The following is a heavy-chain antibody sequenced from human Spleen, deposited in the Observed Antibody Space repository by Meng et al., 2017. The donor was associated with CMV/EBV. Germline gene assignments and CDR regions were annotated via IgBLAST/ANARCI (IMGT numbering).Heavy chain of an antibody. CDR1: GFTFSGYW. Sequence: GGSLRLSCVASGFTFSGYWMSWVRQAPGKGLEWVANIKQDGSEHYYVDSVRGRLTISRDNAKNSLYLQLNSLRAEDTAVYYCARKYDFWIGWYFDYWGQGALVTVSS. J-gene: IGHJ4*02. D-gene: IGHD3-3*01. CDR3: ARKYDFWIGWYFDY. V-gene: IGHV3-7*01. CDR2: IKQDGSEH.